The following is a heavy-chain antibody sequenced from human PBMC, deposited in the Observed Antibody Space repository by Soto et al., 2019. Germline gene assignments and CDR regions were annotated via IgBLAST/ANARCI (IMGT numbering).Heavy chain of an antibody. Sequence: SETLSLTCTFSCGSIIIYYWSWIRQPPGKGLEWIGYIYYSGSTNYNPSLKSRVTISVDTSKNQFSLKLNSVTAADTAVYYCARVRYGMDVWGQGTTVTVSS. CDR1: CGSIIIYY. J-gene: IGHJ6*02. CDR2: IYYSGST. V-gene: IGHV4-59*01. CDR3: ARVRYGMDV.